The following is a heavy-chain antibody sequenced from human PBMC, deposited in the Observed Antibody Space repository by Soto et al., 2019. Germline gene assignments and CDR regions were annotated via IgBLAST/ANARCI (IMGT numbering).Heavy chain of an antibody. CDR2: INAGTENT. Sequence: QVQLVQSGGEVKKPGASVKVSCKASGYTFTSYAMHWVRQAPGQRLEWMGWINAGTENTKYSQKFQGRVTITRDTSASTAYMELSSLRSEDTAVYYCAREGYSSSSPGYYYGMDVWGQGTTVTVSS. CDR1: GYTFTSYA. V-gene: IGHV1-3*01. J-gene: IGHJ6*02. D-gene: IGHD6-6*01. CDR3: AREGYSSSSPGYYYGMDV.